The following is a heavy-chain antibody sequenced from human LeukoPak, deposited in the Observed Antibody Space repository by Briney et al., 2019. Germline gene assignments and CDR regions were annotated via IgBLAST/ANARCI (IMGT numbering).Heavy chain of an antibody. CDR2: VSGSGCST. J-gene: IGHJ5*02. D-gene: IGHD3-9*01. CDR3: AKEMRPYDILTGYFPT. Sequence: GGSLRLSCAASGFTVSSYAMSWVRQAPPQGLEWVSAVSGSGCSTYYADSVKDRFTISRDDSKNTLYLQMNSLRAEDTAVYYCAKEMRPYDILTGYFPTWGQGTLVTVSS. CDR1: GFTVSSYA. V-gene: IGHV3-23*01.